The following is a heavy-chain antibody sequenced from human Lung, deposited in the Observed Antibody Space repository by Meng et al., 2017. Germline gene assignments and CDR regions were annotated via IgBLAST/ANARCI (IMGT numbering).Heavy chain of an antibody. CDR1: GYTFPDYW. D-gene: IGHD6-13*01. V-gene: IGHV1-2*06. J-gene: IGHJ4*02. CDR3: ARDEDISAAGKLFGDY. Sequence: QVQLVQSGVGVKEPGASVKVSCKASGYTFPDYWLHWVRRAPGQGLEWMGRINPKSGDTHYAQRFQGRVTMTGDTSTSTAYMELSGLRSDDTAMYYCARDEDISAAGKLFGDYWGQGTLVTVSS. CDR2: INPKSGDT.